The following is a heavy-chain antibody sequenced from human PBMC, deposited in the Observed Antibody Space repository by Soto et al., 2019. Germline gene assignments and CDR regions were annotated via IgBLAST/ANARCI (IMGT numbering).Heavy chain of an antibody. V-gene: IGHV4-4*02. Sequence: QVQLQESGPGLVKPSGTLSLTCAVSGGSISSSNWWSWVRQPPGKGLEWIGEIYHSGSTNYNPSLNSRGTISVDKSKNQFSLNLSSETVGDADVYYCARLTTIIAAAGTPYYYYGMDVWGQGTTVTVSS. CDR3: ARLTTIIAAAGTPYYYYGMDV. CDR2: IYHSGST. CDR1: GGSISSSNW. J-gene: IGHJ6*02. D-gene: IGHD6-13*01.